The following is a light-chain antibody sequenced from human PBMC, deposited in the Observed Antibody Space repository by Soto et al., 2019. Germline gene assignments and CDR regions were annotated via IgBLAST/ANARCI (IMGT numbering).Light chain of an antibody. Sequence: DVQMTQSPSSLSASVGDRFTITCRASQDIKDWLAWYQQKPAKAPKLLISAASNLQPGVPSRFSGSGSGTEFTLTITSLQPEDSATYYCQQYNIYPLTFGGGTKVEIK. V-gene: IGKV1D-16*01. CDR2: AAS. CDR1: QDIKDW. J-gene: IGKJ4*01. CDR3: QQYNIYPLT.